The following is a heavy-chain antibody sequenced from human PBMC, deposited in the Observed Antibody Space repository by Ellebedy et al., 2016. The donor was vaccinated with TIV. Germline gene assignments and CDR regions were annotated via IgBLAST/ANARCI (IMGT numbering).Heavy chain of an antibody. D-gene: IGHD4-17*01. V-gene: IGHV1-69*04. J-gene: IGHJ4*02. Sequence: ASVKVSCKASGGTFSSYAISWVRQAPGQGLEWMGRIIPRVGITNHAQNFQGRVTITADKSTNTAYMELSSLRSEDTAVYYCARRYYGDYYVDSWGQGTLVTVSS. CDR1: GGTFSSYA. CDR3: ARRYYGDYYVDS. CDR2: IIPRVGIT.